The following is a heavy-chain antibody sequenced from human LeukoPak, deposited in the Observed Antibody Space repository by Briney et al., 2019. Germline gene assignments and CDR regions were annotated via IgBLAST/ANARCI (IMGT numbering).Heavy chain of an antibody. CDR3: ARNKRAGANVYYSYMDV. Sequence: PGGSLRLSCAASGFTVSSNYMSWVRQAPGKGLELVSVIYSGGTTYYADSVKGRFTFSRDNSKNTLYLKMNSLRAEDTAVYYCARNKRAGANVYYSYMDVWGKGTTVTVSS. D-gene: IGHD1-26*01. V-gene: IGHV3-53*01. CDR1: GFTVSSNY. CDR2: IYSGGTT. J-gene: IGHJ6*03.